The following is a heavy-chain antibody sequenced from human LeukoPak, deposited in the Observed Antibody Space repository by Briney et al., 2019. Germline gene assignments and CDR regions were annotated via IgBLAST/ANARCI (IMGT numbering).Heavy chain of an antibody. V-gene: IGHV3-64*01. Sequence: GGSLRLSCAASGFTFSSYAMHWVRQAPGKGLEYVSAISNIGDSTYYANSVKGRFTISRDNSKNTLFLLMDSQRAEDMAVYFCARVPLGNSYYDYWGQGTLVTVSS. CDR1: GFTFSSYA. CDR3: ARVPLGNSYYDY. CDR2: ISNIGDST. D-gene: IGHD7-27*01. J-gene: IGHJ4*02.